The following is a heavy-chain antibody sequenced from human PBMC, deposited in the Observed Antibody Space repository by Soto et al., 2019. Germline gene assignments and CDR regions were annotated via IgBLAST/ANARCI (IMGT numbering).Heavy chain of an antibody. CDR3: TRAVSMEVDDAFDI. V-gene: IGHV3-49*03. J-gene: IGHJ3*02. CDR1: GFTFGVYA. D-gene: IGHD2-15*01. CDR2: IRSNAYGGTT. Sequence: GGSLSLSCTASGFTFGVYAMSWFRQAPGKGLEWVGFIRSNAYGGTTEYAASVKGRFTISRDDSKSIAYLQMNSLKTEDTAVYYCTRAVSMEVDDAFDIWGQGTMVTVSS.